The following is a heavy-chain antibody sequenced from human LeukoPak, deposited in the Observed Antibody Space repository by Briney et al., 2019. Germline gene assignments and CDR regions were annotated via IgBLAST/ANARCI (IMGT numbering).Heavy chain of an antibody. V-gene: IGHV3-21*01. CDR1: GFTFSSYS. D-gene: IGHD6-19*01. CDR2: ISSSSSFI. J-gene: IGHJ4*02. Sequence: KTGGSLRLSCAASGFTFSSYSMNWVRQAPGKGLEWVSSISSSSSFIYYADSVKGRFTISRDNAKNSLYLQMNSLRAEDTAVYYCARFIGPEYSSGWYEHYWGQGTLVTVSS. CDR3: ARFIGPEYSSGWYEHY.